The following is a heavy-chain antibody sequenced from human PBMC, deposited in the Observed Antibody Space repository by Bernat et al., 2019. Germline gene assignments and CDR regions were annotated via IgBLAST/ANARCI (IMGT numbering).Heavy chain of an antibody. CDR3: ARVPKIKLERLGGAFDI. CDR1: GFTVSSNY. Sequence: EVQLVESGGGLIQPGGSLRLSCAASGFTVSSNYMSWVRQAPGKGLEWVSVIYSGGSTYYADSVNGRFTISRDNSKNTLYLQMNSLRAEDTAVYYCARVPKIKLERLGGAFDIWGQGTMVTVSS. D-gene: IGHD1-1*01. J-gene: IGHJ3*02. CDR2: IYSGGST. V-gene: IGHV3-53*01.